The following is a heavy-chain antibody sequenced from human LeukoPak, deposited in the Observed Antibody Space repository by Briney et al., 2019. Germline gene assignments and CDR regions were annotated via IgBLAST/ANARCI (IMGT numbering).Heavy chain of an antibody. CDR1: GGSFSGYY. CDR2: INHSGST. D-gene: IGHD2-21*02. V-gene: IGHV4-34*01. CDR3: ARCRRVVTAYGNYYYYGMDV. Sequence: SETLSLTCAVYGGSFSGYYWSWIRQPPGKGLEWIGEINHSGSTNYNPSLKSRVTISVDTSKNQFSLKLSSVTAADTAVYYCARCRRVVTAYGNYYYYGMDVWGQGTTVTVSS. J-gene: IGHJ6*02.